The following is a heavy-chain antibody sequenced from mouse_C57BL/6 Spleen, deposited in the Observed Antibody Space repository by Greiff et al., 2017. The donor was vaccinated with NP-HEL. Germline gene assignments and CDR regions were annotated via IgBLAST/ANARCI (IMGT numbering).Heavy chain of an antibody. CDR1: GYSITSGYD. D-gene: IGHD1-1*01. CDR3: ARGNYGSRGYFDV. V-gene: IGHV3-1*01. Sequence: DVKLVESGPGMVKPSQSLSLTCTVTGYSITSGYDWHWIRHFPGNKLEWMGYISYSGSTNYNPSLKSRISITHDTSKNHFFLKLNSVTTEDTATYYCARGNYGSRGYFDVWGTGTTVTVSS. CDR2: ISYSGST. J-gene: IGHJ1*03.